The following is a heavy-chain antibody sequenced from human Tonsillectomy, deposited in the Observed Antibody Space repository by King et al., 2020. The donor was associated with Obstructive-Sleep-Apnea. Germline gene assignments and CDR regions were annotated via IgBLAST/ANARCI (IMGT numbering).Heavy chain of an antibody. Sequence: VQLVQSGGGVVQPGRSLRLSCAASGFTFSSYAMHWVRQAPGKGLEWVAVISYDGSNKYYADSVKGRFTISRDNSKNTLYLQMNSLRAEDTAVYYCAREAYCGGDCYYADAFDIWGHGTMVTVSS. CDR2: ISYDGSNK. V-gene: IGHV3-30-3*01. J-gene: IGHJ3*02. CDR3: AREAYCGGDCYYADAFDI. D-gene: IGHD2-21*02. CDR1: GFTFSSYA.